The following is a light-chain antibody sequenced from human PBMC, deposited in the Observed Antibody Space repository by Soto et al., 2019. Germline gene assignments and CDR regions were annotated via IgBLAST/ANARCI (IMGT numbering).Light chain of an antibody. Sequence: QSALTQPPSASGSPGQSVTISCTGTSSDVGGYKYVSWYPQHPGKVPKLMIYEVSKRPSGVPDRFSGSKSGNTASLTVSGLQAEDEADYYCSSYAGSNTDYVFGTGTKVTVL. CDR2: EVS. J-gene: IGLJ1*01. CDR3: SSYAGSNTDYV. CDR1: SSDVGGYKY. V-gene: IGLV2-8*01.